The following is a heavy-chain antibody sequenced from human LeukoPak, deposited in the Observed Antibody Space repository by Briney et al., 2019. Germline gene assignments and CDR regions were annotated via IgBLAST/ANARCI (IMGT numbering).Heavy chain of an antibody. CDR1: GFTFSSYA. D-gene: IGHD3-10*02. CDR2: ISGSCGST. V-gene: IGHV3-23*01. J-gene: IGHJ3*02. CDR3: AKAAPPMVGAFDI. Sequence: PGGSLRLSCAASGFTFSSYAMSWVRQAPGKGLEWVSAISGSCGSTYYAHSGKGRFTISRDNSKNTLYLQMNSLRAEDTAVYYCAKAAPPMVGAFDIWGQGTMVTVSS.